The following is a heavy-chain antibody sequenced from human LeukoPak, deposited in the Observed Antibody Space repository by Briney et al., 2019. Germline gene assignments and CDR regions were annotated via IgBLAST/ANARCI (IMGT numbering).Heavy chain of an antibody. V-gene: IGHV3-30*18. CDR3: AKDGGVGRGVYYYYYGMDV. CDR2: ISYDGSNK. CDR1: GFTFSSYG. D-gene: IGHD1-26*01. J-gene: IGHJ6*02. Sequence: GGSLRLSCAASGFTFSSYGMHWVRQAPGKGLEWVAVISYDGSNKYYADSVKGRFTISRDNSKNTLYLQMNSLRAEDTAVYCCAKDGGVGRGVYYYYYGMDVWGQGTTVTVPS.